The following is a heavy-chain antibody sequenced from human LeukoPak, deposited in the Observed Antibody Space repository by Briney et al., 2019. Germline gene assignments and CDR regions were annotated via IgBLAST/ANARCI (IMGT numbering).Heavy chain of an antibody. V-gene: IGHV4-61*02. CDR3: ARAGYYGSGPDYYYYYYMDV. Sequence: SQTLSLTCTVSGRSISSGSYYWSWIRQPAGKGLEWIGRIYTSGSTNYDPSLKIRVTISVDTSKNQFSLKLSSVTAAYTAVYYCARAGYYGSGPDYYYYYYMDVWGKGTTVTVSS. CDR2: IYTSGST. CDR1: GRSISSGSYY. J-gene: IGHJ6*03. D-gene: IGHD3-10*01.